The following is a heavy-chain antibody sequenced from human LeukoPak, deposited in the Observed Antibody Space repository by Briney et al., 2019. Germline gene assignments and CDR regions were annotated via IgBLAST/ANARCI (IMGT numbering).Heavy chain of an antibody. J-gene: IGHJ5*02. CDR2: IYSSGST. CDR1: GVSISSDF. V-gene: IGHV4-4*07. CDR3: ARGAAQFDP. D-gene: IGHD2-15*01. Sequence: SETLSLTGAAGGVSISSDFCSWIRQPAGKGLWGIGRIYSSGSTYYDPSLKSRFTISVDTSKNPLSPQLSCVTAADTAVYYCARGAAQFDPWGQGTLVTVSS.